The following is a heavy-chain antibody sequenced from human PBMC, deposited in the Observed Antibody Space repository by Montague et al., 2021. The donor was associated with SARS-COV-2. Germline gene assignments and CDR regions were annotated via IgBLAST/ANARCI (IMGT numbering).Heavy chain of an antibody. Sequence: SETLSLTCVVSDVSLSTSTWCSWGLQSPGKGLEWVGKISLSGFTQYNPSDKSRVSISLDDSRSQFSLRLTSVNAADTAVYFCARGGLGNRGFDYWGQGTLVTVSS. CDR2: ISLSGFT. CDR3: ARGGLGNRGFDY. J-gene: IGHJ4*02. CDR1: DVSLSTSTW. D-gene: IGHD3/OR15-3a*01. V-gene: IGHV4-4*02.